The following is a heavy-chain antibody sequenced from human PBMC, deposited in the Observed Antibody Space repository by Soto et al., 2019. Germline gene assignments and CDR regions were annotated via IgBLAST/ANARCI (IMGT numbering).Heavy chain of an antibody. J-gene: IGHJ4*02. D-gene: IGHD6-6*01. CDR3: AREEYSSSSEVNY. CDR1: GGSFSGYY. CDR2: INHSGST. V-gene: IGHV4-34*01. Sequence: ASETLSLTCAVYGGSFSGYYWSWIRQPPGKGLEWIGEINHSGSTNYNPSLKSRVTISVDTSKNQFSLKLSSVTAADTAVYYCAREEYSSSSEVNYWGQGTLVTVSS.